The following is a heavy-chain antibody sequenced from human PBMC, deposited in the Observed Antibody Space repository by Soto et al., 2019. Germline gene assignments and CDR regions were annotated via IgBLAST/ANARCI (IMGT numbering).Heavy chain of an antibody. CDR2: ISGSGGST. V-gene: IGHV3-23*01. CDR3: AKVQRYDILTGSFDY. J-gene: IGHJ4*02. Sequence: GGSLRLSCAASGFTFSSYAMSWVRQAPGKGLEWVSAISGSGGSTYYADSVKGRFTISRDNSKNTLYLQMSSLRAEDTAVYYCAKVQRYDILTGSFDYWGQGTLVTVSS. D-gene: IGHD3-9*01. CDR1: GFTFSSYA.